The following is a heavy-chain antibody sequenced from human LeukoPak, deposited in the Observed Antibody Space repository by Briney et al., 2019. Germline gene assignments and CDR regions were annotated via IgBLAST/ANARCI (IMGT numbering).Heavy chain of an antibody. CDR1: GYTFTSYG. D-gene: IGHD2-15*01. Sequence: GASVKVSCKASGYTFTSYGISWVRQAPGQGLEWMGWISAYNGNTNYAQKLQGRVTMTTDTSTSTAYMELRTLRSDDTAVYYCARGGGHCSGGSCYGLFGYWGQGTLVTVSS. CDR2: ISAYNGNT. CDR3: ARGGGHCSGGSCYGLFGY. V-gene: IGHV1-18*01. J-gene: IGHJ4*02.